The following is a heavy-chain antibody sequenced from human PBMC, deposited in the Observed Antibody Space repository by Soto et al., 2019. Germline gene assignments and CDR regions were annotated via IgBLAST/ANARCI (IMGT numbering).Heavy chain of an antibody. CDR3: AKGGPRITISSPLAYYYYGMDV. Sequence: GGSLRLSCAASGFTFSSYGMHWVRQAPGKGLEWVAVISYDGSNKYYADSVKGRFTISRDNSKNTLYLQMNSLRAEDTAVYYCAKGGPRITISSPLAYYYYGMDVWGQGTTVTVSS. V-gene: IGHV3-30*18. D-gene: IGHD3-9*01. J-gene: IGHJ6*02. CDR2: ISYDGSNK. CDR1: GFTFSSYG.